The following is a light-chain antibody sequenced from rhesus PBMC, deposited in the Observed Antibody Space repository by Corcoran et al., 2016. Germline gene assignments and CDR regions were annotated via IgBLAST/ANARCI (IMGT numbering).Light chain of an antibody. J-gene: IGKJ4*01. CDR1: QGISKY. CDR3: QQHNSYPLT. CDR2: DAS. Sequence: DIQMTQSPSSMSASVGDTVTITCQASQGISKYLAWYQQKPGKAFKLLIYDASTLQSGVPSRFSVSGSGTEVTLTISSLQPEDFATYYCQQHNSYPLTCGGGTKLELK. V-gene: IGKV1-25*01.